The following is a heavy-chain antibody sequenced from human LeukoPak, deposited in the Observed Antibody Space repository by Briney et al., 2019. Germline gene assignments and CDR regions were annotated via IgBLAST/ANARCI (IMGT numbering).Heavy chain of an antibody. CDR3: AKTPSDSSGYFDY. J-gene: IGHJ4*02. D-gene: IGHD3-22*01. CDR1: GFTFSSYA. Sequence: AGGSLRLSCAASGFTFSSYAMTWVRQAPGKGLGWVSGISGSGGTTYYADSVKGRFTISRDNSQNTLYLQMNSLRAEDTAVFYCAKTPSDSSGYFDYWGQGTLVTVSS. V-gene: IGHV3-23*01. CDR2: ISGSGGTT.